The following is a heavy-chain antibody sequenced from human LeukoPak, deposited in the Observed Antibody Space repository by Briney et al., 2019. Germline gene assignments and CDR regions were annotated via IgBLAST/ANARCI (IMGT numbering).Heavy chain of an antibody. CDR3: ARAPGSYYDD. J-gene: IGHJ4*02. CDR1: GYTFTGYY. CDR2: INPNSGGT. Sequence: ASVKVSCKASGYTFTGYYMHWVRQAPGQGLEWMGWINPNSGGTNYAQKFQGRVTMTRDTSISTAYMELRSLRSDDTAMYYCARAPGSYYDDWGQGTLVTVSS. D-gene: IGHD3-10*01. V-gene: IGHV1-2*02.